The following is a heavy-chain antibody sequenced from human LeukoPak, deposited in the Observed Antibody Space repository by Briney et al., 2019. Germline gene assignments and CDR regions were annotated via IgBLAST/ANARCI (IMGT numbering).Heavy chain of an antibody. J-gene: IGHJ6*03. CDR3: ARLGVSGNYYYYYMDV. CDR1: GYTFTSYG. D-gene: IGHD1-26*01. Sequence: ASVKVSCKASGYTFTSYGISWVRQAPGQGLEWMGWISAYNGNTNYAQKHQGRVTMTTDTSTSTAYMELRSLRSDDTAVYYCARLGVSGNYYYYYMDVWGKGTTVTVSS. CDR2: ISAYNGNT. V-gene: IGHV1-18*01.